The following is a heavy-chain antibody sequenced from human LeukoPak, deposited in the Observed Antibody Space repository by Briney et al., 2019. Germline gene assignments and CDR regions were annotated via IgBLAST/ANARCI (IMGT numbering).Heavy chain of an antibody. J-gene: IGHJ6*03. CDR2: INPSGGST. Sequence: ASVKVSCKASGYTFTSYYMHWVRQAPGQGLEWMGMINPSGGSTSYAQKFQGRVTMTRDMSTSTVYMELSSLRSEDTAVYYCARDRRITIFGVVYYYYMDVWGKGTTVTVSS. CDR3: ARDRRITIFGVVYYYYMDV. D-gene: IGHD3-3*01. CDR1: GYTFTSYY. V-gene: IGHV1-46*01.